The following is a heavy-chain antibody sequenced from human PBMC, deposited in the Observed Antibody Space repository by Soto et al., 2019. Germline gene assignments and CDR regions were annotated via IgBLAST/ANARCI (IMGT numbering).Heavy chain of an antibody. Sequence: PSETLSLTCAVSGYSISSGYFWGWIRQPPEKGLEWIGSIYHSGSTYYNPSLKSRVTISVDTSKNQFSLKLSSVTAADTAVYYCARDDSSGWHGGPDYWGQGTLVTVSS. CDR2: IYHSGST. CDR1: GYSISSGYF. J-gene: IGHJ4*02. D-gene: IGHD6-19*01. CDR3: ARDDSSGWHGGPDY. V-gene: IGHV4-38-2*02.